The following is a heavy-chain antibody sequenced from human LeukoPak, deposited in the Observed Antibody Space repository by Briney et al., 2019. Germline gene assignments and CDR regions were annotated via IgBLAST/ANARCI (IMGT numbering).Heavy chain of an antibody. CDR1: GDSIRSYY. Sequence: SETLSLTCTLSGDSIRSYYWSWTRQPPGKGLEWIGYIYYSENTNYSPSLKSRVTISLDTSKNQFSLLLSSVTAADTAVYYCARHGSSSVFSSSWYWFDPWGQGTLVTVSS. CDR3: ARHGSSSVFSSSWYWFDP. V-gene: IGHV4-59*08. CDR2: IYYSENT. D-gene: IGHD6-13*01. J-gene: IGHJ5*02.